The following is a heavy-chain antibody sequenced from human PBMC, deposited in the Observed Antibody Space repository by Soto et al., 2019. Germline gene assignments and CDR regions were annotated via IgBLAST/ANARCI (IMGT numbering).Heavy chain of an antibody. CDR2: ISAYDGNT. Sequence: ASLKVSCKASGYTFTSYGISWVRQAPGQGLEWLGWISAYDGNTNYAQSLHGRVFMTTDTSTRTAYMELRSLRSDDTAVYYCARGGYYDSSGSRNYYYYGMNVWGQGTTVTVSS. V-gene: IGHV1-18*01. CDR1: GYTFTSYG. J-gene: IGHJ6*02. D-gene: IGHD3-22*01. CDR3: ARGGYYDSSGSRNYYYYGMNV.